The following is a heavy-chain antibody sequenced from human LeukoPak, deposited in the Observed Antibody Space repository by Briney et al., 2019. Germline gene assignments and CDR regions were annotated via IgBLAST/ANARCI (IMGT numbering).Heavy chain of an antibody. Sequence: PGVSLRLSCAASGFTFSSYAMSWVRQAPGKGLEWVSTIIDSGGTTYYTDSVKGRFTISRDNSKNTLYLQMNSLRAEDTAVYYCAKGIAGWTVVPYHMDVWGKGTTVTVSS. CDR1: GFTFSSYA. CDR3: AKGIAGWTVVPYHMDV. J-gene: IGHJ6*03. D-gene: IGHD2-2*01. V-gene: IGHV3-23*01. CDR2: IIDSGGTT.